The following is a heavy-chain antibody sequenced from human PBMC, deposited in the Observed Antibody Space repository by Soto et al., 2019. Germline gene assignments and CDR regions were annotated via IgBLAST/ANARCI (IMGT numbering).Heavy chain of an antibody. CDR3: ARANAYNYVRYFFDF. J-gene: IGHJ4*02. CDR2: ISSSERA. CDR1: GGPFSDDAHF. V-gene: IGHV4-30-4*01. D-gene: IGHD5-12*01. Sequence: SETLSLTCTVSGGPFSDDAHFRSWIRQSPGMGLEWMGHISSSERASYNPSLQSRLSISRDTSKKQFSLSLTSVTAADTAVYFCARANAYNYVRYFFDFWGQGALVTVSS.